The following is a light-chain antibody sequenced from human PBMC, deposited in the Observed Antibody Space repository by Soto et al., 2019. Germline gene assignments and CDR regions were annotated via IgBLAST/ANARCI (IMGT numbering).Light chain of an antibody. CDR3: CSQGSSSTYV. V-gene: IGLV2-23*01. CDR2: EGT. Sequence: HSALTQPASVSGSPGQSITISCTGTRSDVGSSNTVSWYQHNPGQAPRLIIYEGTERPSGISDRFSGSKSGNTASLTISGLQAEDEADYYCCSQGSSSTYVLGTGTKLTVL. CDR1: RSDVGSSNT. J-gene: IGLJ1*01.